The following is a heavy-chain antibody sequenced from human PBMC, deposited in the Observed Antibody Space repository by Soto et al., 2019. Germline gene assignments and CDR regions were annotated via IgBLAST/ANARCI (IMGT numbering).Heavy chain of an antibody. V-gene: IGHV4-39*01. CDR3: ARKCGGDCYSLFAIDY. J-gene: IGHJ4*02. D-gene: IGHD2-21*01. Sequence: SETLSLTCTVSGGSLSSSSYYWDWIRQPPGKGLEWIGSIYYSGSTYYNPSLKSRVTISVDTSKNQFSLKLSSVTAADTAVYYCARKCGGDCYSLFAIDYWGQGTLVTVS. CDR2: IYYSGST. CDR1: GGSLSSSSYY.